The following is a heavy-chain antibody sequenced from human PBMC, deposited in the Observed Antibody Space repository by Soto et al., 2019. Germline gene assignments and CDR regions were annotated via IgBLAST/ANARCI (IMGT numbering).Heavy chain of an antibody. V-gene: IGHV3-23*01. CDR2: ITGSGDST. Sequence: GGSLRLSCAASGFTFSSYAMNWVRQAPGKGLEWVSVITGSGDSTYYADSVKGRFTISRDNSKNTLYVQMNSLRAEDTAVYYWSKAISGYHAPLYHWGQGTRVPVSS. CDR3: SKAISGYHAPLYH. J-gene: IGHJ5*02. D-gene: IGHD5-12*01. CDR1: GFTFSSYA.